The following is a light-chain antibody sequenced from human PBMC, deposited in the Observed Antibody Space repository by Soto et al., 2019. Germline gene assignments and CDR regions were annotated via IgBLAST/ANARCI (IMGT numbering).Light chain of an antibody. CDR2: GNS. CDR3: QSYDSSLSVV. Sequence: QYVLTQPPSVSGAPGQRVTISCTGSSSNIGAGYDVHWYQELPGTAPKILIYGNSNRPSGVPDRFSGSKSGTSASLAITGLKAEDEADYYCQSYDSSLSVVFGGGTKLTVL. V-gene: IGLV1-40*01. J-gene: IGLJ2*01. CDR1: SSNIGAGYD.